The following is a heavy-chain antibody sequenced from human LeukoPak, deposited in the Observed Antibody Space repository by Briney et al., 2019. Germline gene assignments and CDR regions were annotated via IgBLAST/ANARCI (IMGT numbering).Heavy chain of an antibody. Sequence: ASVKVSCKVSVYTLTELSMHWVRQAPGKGLEWMGGFDPEDGETIYAQKFQGRVTMTEDTSTDTAYMELSSLRSVDTAVYYCATDNPLPAATRGGVYWGQGTLVTVSS. CDR2: FDPEDGET. CDR1: VYTLTELS. J-gene: IGHJ4*02. V-gene: IGHV1-24*01. D-gene: IGHD2-2*01. CDR3: ATDNPLPAATRGGVY.